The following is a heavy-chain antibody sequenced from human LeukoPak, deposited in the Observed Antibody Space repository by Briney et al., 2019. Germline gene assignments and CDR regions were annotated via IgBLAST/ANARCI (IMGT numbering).Heavy chain of an antibody. V-gene: IGHV1-2*02. CDR2: INPNSGGT. J-gene: IGHJ6*03. D-gene: IGHD6-6*01. CDR1: GYTFTGYY. Sequence: ASVKVSCKASGYTFTGYYMHWVRQAPGQGLEWMGWINPNSGGTNYAQKFQGRVTMTRDTSISTAYMELSRLRSDDTAVYYCARGIAARPGYYYYMDVWGKGTTVTVSS. CDR3: ARGIAARPGYYYYMDV.